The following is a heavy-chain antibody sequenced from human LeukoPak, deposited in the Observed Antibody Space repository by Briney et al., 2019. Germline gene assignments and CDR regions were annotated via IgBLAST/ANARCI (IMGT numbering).Heavy chain of an antibody. D-gene: IGHD3-10*01. J-gene: IGHJ5*02. CDR3: ARTMVRLNWFDP. Sequence: SETLSLTCTVSGGSISSYYWSWIRQPAGKGLEWVGRIYTSGSTNYNPSLKSRVTMSVDTSKNQFSLKLSSVTAADTAVYYCARTMVRLNWFDPWGQGTLVTVSS. CDR1: GGSISSYY. V-gene: IGHV4-4*07. CDR2: IYTSGST.